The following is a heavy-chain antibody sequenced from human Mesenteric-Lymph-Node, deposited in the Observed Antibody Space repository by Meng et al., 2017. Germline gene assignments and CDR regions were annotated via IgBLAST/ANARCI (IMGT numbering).Heavy chain of an antibody. D-gene: IGHD3-3*01. V-gene: IGHV1-8*01. J-gene: IGHJ4*02. CDR3: ARGRYYDFWSGPPYYFDY. CDR1: GYTFTSYD. Sequence: ASVKVSCKASGYTFTSYDINWVRQATGQGLEWMGWMNPNSGNTGYAQKFQGRVTMTRNTSISTAYMELSSLRSEDKAVYYCARGRYYDFWSGPPYYFDYWGQGTLVTVSS. CDR2: MNPNSGNT.